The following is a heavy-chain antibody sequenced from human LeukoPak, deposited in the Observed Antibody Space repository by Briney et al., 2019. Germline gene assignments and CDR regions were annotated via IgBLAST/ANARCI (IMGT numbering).Heavy chain of an antibody. CDR3: AKYFYGSGTYKNYFDY. CDR1: GFTFSTYG. J-gene: IGHJ4*02. V-gene: IGHV3-30*18. D-gene: IGHD3-10*01. Sequence: GRSLRLSCAASGFTFSTYGMHWVRQAPGKGLEWVAIISYDANDKYYADSVKGRFTISRDNSKNTLYLQMNSLRAEDTAVYYCAKYFYGSGTYKNYFDYWGQGTLVTVSS. CDR2: ISYDANDK.